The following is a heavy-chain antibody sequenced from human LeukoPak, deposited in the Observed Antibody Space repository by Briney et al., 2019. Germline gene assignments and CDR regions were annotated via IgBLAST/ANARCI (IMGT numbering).Heavy chain of an antibody. V-gene: IGHV1-18*01. CDR2: ISAYNGNT. D-gene: IGHD6-13*01. CDR1: GYTFTSYG. J-gene: IGHJ5*02. Sequence: GASVKVSCKASGYTFTSYGISWVRQAPGQGLEWMGWISAYNGNTNYAQKLQGRITMTTDTSTSTAYMELRSLRSDDTAVYYCARGGIAAAGTRRLYWFDPWGQGTLVTVSS. CDR3: ARGGIAAAGTRRLYWFDP.